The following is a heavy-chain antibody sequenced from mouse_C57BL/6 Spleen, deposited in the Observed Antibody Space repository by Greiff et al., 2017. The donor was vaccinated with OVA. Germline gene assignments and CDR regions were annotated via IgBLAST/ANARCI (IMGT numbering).Heavy chain of an antibody. D-gene: IGHD4-1*01. Sequence: DVKLVESGGGLVKPGGSLKLSCAASGFTFSSYAMSWVRQTPEKRLEWVATISDGGSYTYYPDNVKGRFTISRDNAKNNLYLQMSHLKSEDTAMYYCARGTGTVFDYWGQGTTLTVSS. CDR1: GFTFSSYA. J-gene: IGHJ2*01. V-gene: IGHV5-4*03. CDR3: ARGTGTVFDY. CDR2: ISDGGSYT.